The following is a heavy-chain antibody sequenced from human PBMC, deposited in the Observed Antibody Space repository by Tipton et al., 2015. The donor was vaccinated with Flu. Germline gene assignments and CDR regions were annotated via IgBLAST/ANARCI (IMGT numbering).Heavy chain of an antibody. J-gene: IGHJ4*02. V-gene: IGHV4-38-2*02. Sequence: TLSLTCSVSGDSIGSRYFWGWIRQPPGKGLEWIGNVHQTGSTYYNPSLRSRVTIAVDRPKNQFSLRLTSVTAADTAVYYCAKVIPEHVAGLDYWGQGILVTVSS. CDR3: AKVIPEHVAGLDY. D-gene: IGHD6-19*01. CDR2: VHQTGST. CDR1: GDSIGSRYF.